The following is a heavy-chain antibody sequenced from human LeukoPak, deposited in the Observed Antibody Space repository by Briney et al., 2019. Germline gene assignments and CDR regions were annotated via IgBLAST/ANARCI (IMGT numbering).Heavy chain of an antibody. J-gene: IGHJ3*02. CDR1: GFTFSSYW. Sequence: LPGGSLRLSCAASGFTFSSYWMSWVRQAPGKGLEWVANIKQDGSEKYYVDSVKGRFTISRDNAKNSLYLQMNSLRAEDTAVYYCASSYDYDAFDIWGQGTMVTVFS. CDR2: IKQDGSEK. D-gene: IGHD5-12*01. CDR3: ASSYDYDAFDI. V-gene: IGHV3-7*01.